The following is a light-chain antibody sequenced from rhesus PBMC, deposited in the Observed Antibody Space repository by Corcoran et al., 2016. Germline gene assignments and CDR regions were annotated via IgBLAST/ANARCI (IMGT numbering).Light chain of an antibody. Sequence: EIVLTQSPATLSLSPGERATLSCRASQSVSSSLAWYQQKPGQAPRLLIYDAFSRATGIPDRFSGRGSETDFTLTISSLEPEDVGVYYCQQYSNWPPLTFGGGTKVELK. CDR2: DAF. CDR3: QQYSNWPPLT. V-gene: IGKV3-17*01. J-gene: IGKJ4*01. CDR1: QSVSSS.